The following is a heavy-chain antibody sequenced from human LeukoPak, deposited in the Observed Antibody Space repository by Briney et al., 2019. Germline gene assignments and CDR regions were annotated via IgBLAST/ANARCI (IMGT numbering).Heavy chain of an antibody. CDR3: ARENMYDSSDYYGWSGYYDH. J-gene: IGHJ4*02. CDR2: FSASDGSR. V-gene: IGHV3-23*01. Sequence: GGSLRLSCEASGFSFSSYGMSWVRQAPGEGLEWVSGFSASDGSRYYADSVKGRFTISRDNAKNSLYLQMNSLRAEDTAIYYCARENMYDSSDYYGWSGYYDHWGQGTLVTVSS. CDR1: GFSFSSYG. D-gene: IGHD3-22*01.